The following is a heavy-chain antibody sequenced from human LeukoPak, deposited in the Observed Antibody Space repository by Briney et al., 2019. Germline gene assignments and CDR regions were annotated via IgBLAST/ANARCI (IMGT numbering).Heavy chain of an antibody. D-gene: IGHD2-15*01. CDR2: ISGSGGST. CDR1: GFTFSSYA. Sequence: HPGGSLRLSCAASGFTFSSYAMSWVRQAPGKGLEWVSAISGSGGSTYYADSVKGRFTISRDNSKNTLYLQMNSLRAEDTAVYYCAKDGYCSGGSCYEATNWFDPWGQGTLVTVSS. V-gene: IGHV3-23*01. CDR3: AKDGYCSGGSCYEATNWFDP. J-gene: IGHJ5*02.